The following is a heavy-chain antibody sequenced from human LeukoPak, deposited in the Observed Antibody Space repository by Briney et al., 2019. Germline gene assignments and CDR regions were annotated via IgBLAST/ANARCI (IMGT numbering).Heavy chain of an antibody. CDR1: GFTFDDYA. V-gene: IGHV3-9*01. J-gene: IGHJ4*02. CDR2: ISWNSGSI. CDR3: AKYIQLWVFDY. Sequence: PGRSLRLSCAASGFTFDDYAMHWVRQAPGKGLEWVSGISWNSGSIGYADSVKGRFTISRDNSKNTLYLQMNSLRAEDTAVYYCAKYIQLWVFDYWGQGTLVTVSS. D-gene: IGHD5-18*01.